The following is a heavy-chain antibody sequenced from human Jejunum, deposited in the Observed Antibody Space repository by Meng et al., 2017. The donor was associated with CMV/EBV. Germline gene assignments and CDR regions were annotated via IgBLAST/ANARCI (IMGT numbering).Heavy chain of an antibody. J-gene: IGHJ5*02. CDR3: ARECVGEAYDCQWNYWFDP. V-gene: IGHV4-4*07. CDR1: GAPISGSY. Sequence: LHVSGTELVRSAETLSLTFRFPGAPISGSYWSCVRQPAGKRLGWIGLFHPGVNTNYNPSLENRITVSVDSSKNQFFLKLTSVTAADTAIYYCARECVGEAYDCQWNYWFDPWGRGTLVTVSS. D-gene: IGHD3-16*01. CDR2: FHPGVNT.